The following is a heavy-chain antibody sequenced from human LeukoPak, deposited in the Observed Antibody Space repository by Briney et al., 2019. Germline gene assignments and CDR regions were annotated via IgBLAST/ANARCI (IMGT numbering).Heavy chain of an antibody. D-gene: IGHD6-6*01. CDR1: GGSISSYY. J-gene: IGHJ4*02. CDR3: ASMYSSSPNFDY. CDR2: IYYSGST. V-gene: IGHV4-59*01. Sequence: PSETLSLTCTVSGGSISSYYWSWIRQPPGKGLEWIGYIYYSGSTNYNPSLKSRVTISVDTSKNQFSLKLSSVTAVDTAVYYCASMYSSSPNFDYWGQGTLVTVSS.